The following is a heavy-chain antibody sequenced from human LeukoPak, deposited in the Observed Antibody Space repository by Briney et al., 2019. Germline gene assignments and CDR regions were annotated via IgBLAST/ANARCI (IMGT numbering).Heavy chain of an antibody. J-gene: IGHJ4*02. D-gene: IGHD3-3*01. Sequence: GGSLRLSCAASGFTFSSYAMHWVRQAPGKGLEWVADISYDGSNKYYADSVKGRFTISRDNSKNTLYLQMNSLRAEDTAVYYCARPVDYDFWSGLDYWGQGTLVTVSS. V-gene: IGHV3-30-3*01. CDR1: GFTFSSYA. CDR3: ARPVDYDFWSGLDY. CDR2: ISYDGSNK.